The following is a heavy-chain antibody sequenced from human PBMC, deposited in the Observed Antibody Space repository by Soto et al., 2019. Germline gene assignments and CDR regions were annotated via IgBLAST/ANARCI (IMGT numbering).Heavy chain of an antibody. CDR1: GXSXXNAXXX. J-gene: IGHJ4*02. D-gene: IGHD3-22*01. CDR2: ISYSGST. V-gene: IGHV4-30-4*01. Sequence: QVQLQESGPGLVKPSQTLSLTCSVSGXSXXNAXXXXTWIRXPPGKGLQWIGYISYSGSTFYNPSLKTRLTMSVDTSKKQFXXXLXXXXXXXXXXXXXXXXXAXLHEXSGRLDLWGQGMLVTVSS. CDR3: XXXXAXLHEXSGRLDL.